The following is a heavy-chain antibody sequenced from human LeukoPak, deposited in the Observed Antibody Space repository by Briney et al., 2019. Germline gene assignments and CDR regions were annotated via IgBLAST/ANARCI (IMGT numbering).Heavy chain of an antibody. V-gene: IGHV3-73*01. CDR2: IRGKADDYAS. D-gene: IGHD3-10*01. J-gene: IGHJ4*02. CDR1: GFTFSGSA. CDR3: SRLAAFGSA. Sequence: GGSLKLSCAASGFTFSGSAIHWVRQASGKGLEWISRIRGKADDYASVYAASVEGRFTISRDDSRNAAYLQMNSLKIEDTAVYYCSRLAAFGSAWGQGTLVTVSS.